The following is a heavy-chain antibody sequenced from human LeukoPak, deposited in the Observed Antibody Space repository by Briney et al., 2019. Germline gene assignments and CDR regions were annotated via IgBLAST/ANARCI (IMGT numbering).Heavy chain of an antibody. J-gene: IGHJ4*02. CDR3: ARDYQAPNPFFDY. V-gene: IGHV3-48*03. CDR1: GFTFSSYK. Sequence: GGSLRLSCAASGFTFSSYKMNWVRQAPGKGLEWVSYISSSGITIYYADSVKGRFTISRDNAKNSLYLQMNSLRAEDTAVYYCARDYQAPNPFFDYWGQGTLVTVSS. D-gene: IGHD2-2*01. CDR2: ISSSGITI.